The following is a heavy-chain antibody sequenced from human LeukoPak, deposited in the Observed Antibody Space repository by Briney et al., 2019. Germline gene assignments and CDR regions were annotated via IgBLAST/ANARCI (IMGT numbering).Heavy chain of an antibody. Sequence: ASVKVSCKASGYTFTGYYMHWVRQAPGQGLEWMGWINPNSGGTNYAQKFQGWVTMTRDTSISTAYMELSRLRSDDTAVYYCARGGGRSVGGTFDYWGQGSLVTVSS. CDR1: GYTFTGYY. J-gene: IGHJ4*02. D-gene: IGHD6-19*01. V-gene: IGHV1-2*04. CDR3: ARGGGRSVGGTFDY. CDR2: INPNSGGT.